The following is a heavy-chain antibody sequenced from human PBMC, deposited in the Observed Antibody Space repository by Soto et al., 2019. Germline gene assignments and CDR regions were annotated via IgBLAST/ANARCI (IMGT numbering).Heavy chain of an antibody. CDR3: ARAIGDYPNFAY. CDR1: GCSISSYY. Sequence: SETLSLTCTVSGCSISSYYWSWIRQPPGKGLEWIGYIYYSGSTNYNPSLESRVTISLDTSKNRFSLKLSSVPAADTAVYYCARAIGDYPNFAYWGQGTLVTVS. CDR2: IYYSGST. J-gene: IGHJ4*02. V-gene: IGHV4-59*08. D-gene: IGHD4-17*01.